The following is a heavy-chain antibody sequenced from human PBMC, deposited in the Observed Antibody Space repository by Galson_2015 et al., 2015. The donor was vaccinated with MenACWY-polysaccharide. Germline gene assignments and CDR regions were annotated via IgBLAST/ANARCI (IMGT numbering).Heavy chain of an antibody. Sequence: SLRLSCAASALTFSSYWMSWVRQAPGKGLEWVANINLDGRDKYYVDSVRGRFTITRDNAKSLLFLQMNSLRADDTAVYYCVRDPHALDFWGQGTLVTVSS. D-gene: IGHD2-2*01. CDR3: VRDPHALDF. CDR1: ALTFSSYW. V-gene: IGHV3-7*01. CDR2: INLDGRDK. J-gene: IGHJ4*02.